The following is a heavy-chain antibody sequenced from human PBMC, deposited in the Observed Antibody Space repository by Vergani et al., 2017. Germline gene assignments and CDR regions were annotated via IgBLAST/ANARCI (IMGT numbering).Heavy chain of an antibody. J-gene: IGHJ4*02. CDR1: GGSISSYY. D-gene: IGHD2-2*02. V-gene: IGHV4-59*12. CDR2: IYYSGST. CDR3: ARGRCSSTSCYTEFDY. Sequence: QVQLQESGPGLVKPSETLSLICTVSGGSISSYYWSWIRQPPGKGLEWIGYIYYSGSTNYNPSLKSRVTISVDTSKNQFSLKLSSVTAADTAVYYCARGRCSSTSCYTEFDYWGQGTLVTVSS.